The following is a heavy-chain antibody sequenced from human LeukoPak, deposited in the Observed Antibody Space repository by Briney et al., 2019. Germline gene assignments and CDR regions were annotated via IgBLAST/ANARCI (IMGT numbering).Heavy chain of an antibody. Sequence: GGSLRLSCAASGFTFSSYGMHWVRQAPGKGLEWVAFIRYDGSNKYYADSVKGRFTISRDNAKNSLYLQTNSLRAEDTAVYYCAREGIAAAGLPDIWGQGTMVTVSS. V-gene: IGHV3-30*02. CDR3: AREGIAAAGLPDI. J-gene: IGHJ3*02. D-gene: IGHD6-13*01. CDR1: GFTFSSYG. CDR2: IRYDGSNK.